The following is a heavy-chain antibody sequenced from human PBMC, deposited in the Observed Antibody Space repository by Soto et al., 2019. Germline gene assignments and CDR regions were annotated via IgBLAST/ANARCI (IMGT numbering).Heavy chain of an antibody. CDR2: TYCRSNCYS. J-gene: IGHJ5*02. Sequence: PSQTLSLTCAISGDSVSSNSAAWNWIRQSPSRGLEWLGRTYCRSNCYSDYAVSVESRITINPDTSKNQFSLKLSSVTAADTAFYYCARDSGYNYGYFRWFDPWGQGTLVTVSS. CDR1: GDSVSSNSAA. D-gene: IGHD5-18*01. V-gene: IGHV6-1*01. CDR3: ARDSGYNYGYFRWFDP.